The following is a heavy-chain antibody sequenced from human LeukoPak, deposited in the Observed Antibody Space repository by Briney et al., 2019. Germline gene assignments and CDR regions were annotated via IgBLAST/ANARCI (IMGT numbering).Heavy chain of an antibody. V-gene: IGHV3-30*04. CDR3: ARGSQYSFLTGFIVGAMDDFDY. D-gene: IGHD3-9*01. J-gene: IGHJ4*02. Sequence: PGGSLRLSCAASGFTFSSYVMHWVRQAPAKGLEGVAIISYEGSNEYYADSVKDRFTISRDNSKNTLYLQMNSQRTEDTAVYYCARGSQYSFLTGFIVGAMDDFDYWGQGTLVTVSS. CDR1: GFTFSSYV. CDR2: ISYEGSNE.